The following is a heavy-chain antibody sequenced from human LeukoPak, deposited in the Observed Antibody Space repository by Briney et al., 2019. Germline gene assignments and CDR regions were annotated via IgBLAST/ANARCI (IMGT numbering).Heavy chain of an antibody. CDR2: IYYSGST. D-gene: IGHD3-16*01. CDR3: ARSGETSRFDY. V-gene: IGHV4-39*07. CDR1: GGSISSSSYY. Sequence: SETLSLTCTVSGGSISSSSYYWGWIRQPPGKGLEWIGSIYYSGSTYYNPSLKSRVTISVDTSKNQFSLKLSSVTAADTAMYYCARSGETSRFDYWGQGTLVTVSS. J-gene: IGHJ4*02.